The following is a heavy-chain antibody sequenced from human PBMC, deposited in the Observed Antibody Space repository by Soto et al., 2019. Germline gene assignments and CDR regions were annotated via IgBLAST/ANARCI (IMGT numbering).Heavy chain of an antibody. Sequence: SGPTLVNPTQTLTLTCTCSGFSLSTSGVGLGWVRQPPGKALEWLALIYWNDDKRYSTXLXXXLXITKXTXKXQXVRTXNNLVPTDTATNYWANEQVSRYGAFDIWXEGKIVPVSS. V-gene: IGHV2-5*01. CDR1: GFSLSTSGVG. D-gene: IGHD1-20*01. CDR2: IYWNDDK. J-gene: IGHJ3*02. CDR3: ANEQVSRYGAFDI.